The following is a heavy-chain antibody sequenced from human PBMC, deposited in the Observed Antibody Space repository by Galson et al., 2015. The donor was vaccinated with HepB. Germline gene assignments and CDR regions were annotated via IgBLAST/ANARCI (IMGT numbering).Heavy chain of an antibody. V-gene: IGHV3-15*01. Sequence: SLRLSCAASGFPFDNAWMTWVRQAPGMGLEWVGRIKSNTDGETTDYAAPVKGRFTISRDDSKDTLYLQMNSLKTDDTAVYYCTTDVYFSSYLLWIDPWGQGTLVTVSS. CDR1: GFPFDNAW. CDR3: TTDVYFSSYLLWIDP. J-gene: IGHJ5*02. CDR2: IKSNTDGETT. D-gene: IGHD2/OR15-2a*01.